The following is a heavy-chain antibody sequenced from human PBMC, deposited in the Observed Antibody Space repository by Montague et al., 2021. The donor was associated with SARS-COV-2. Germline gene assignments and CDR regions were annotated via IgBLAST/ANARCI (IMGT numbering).Heavy chain of an antibody. CDR2: ISYDGSNK. D-gene: IGHD1-26*01. J-gene: IGHJ3*02. CDR3: ARTNSGSYSGAFDI. CDR1: GFTFSSYA. Sequence: SLRLSCAASGFTFSSYAMHWVRQAPGKGLEWVAVISYDGSNKYYADSVKGRFTISRDNSKNTLYLQRNSLRAEDTAVYYCARTNSGSYSGAFDIWGQGTMVTVSS. V-gene: IGHV3-30*04.